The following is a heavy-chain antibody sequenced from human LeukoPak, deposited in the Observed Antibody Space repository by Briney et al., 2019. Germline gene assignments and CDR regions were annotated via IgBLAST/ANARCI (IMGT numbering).Heavy chain of an antibody. CDR3: ATGKRGFIYGSDF. V-gene: IGHV3-33*03. CDR2: IWYDGSNK. J-gene: IGHJ4*02. Sequence: GGSLRLSCAASGFTFSSYGMHWVRQAPGKGLEWVAHIWYDGSNKYYADSVKGRFSISRDNSKNTLSLQMNGLRVDVTALYYCATGKRGFIYGSDFWGQGTLVTVSS. CDR1: GFTFSSYG. D-gene: IGHD5-18*01.